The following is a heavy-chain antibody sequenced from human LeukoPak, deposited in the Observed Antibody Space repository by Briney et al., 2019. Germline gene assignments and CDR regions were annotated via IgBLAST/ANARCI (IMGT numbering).Heavy chain of an antibody. D-gene: IGHD3-16*01. Sequence: SETLSLTCTVSGGSISSNYWSWIRQPPGKGLEWIGYIYYSGSTNYNPSLKSRVTISVDTSKNQFPLKLSSVTAADTAVYYCARGGRLGFDPWGQGTLVTVSS. CDR1: GGSISSNY. CDR2: IYYSGST. CDR3: ARGGRLGFDP. J-gene: IGHJ5*02. V-gene: IGHV4-59*01.